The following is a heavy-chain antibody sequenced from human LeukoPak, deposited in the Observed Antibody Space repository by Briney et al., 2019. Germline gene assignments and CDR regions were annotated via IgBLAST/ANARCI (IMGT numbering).Heavy chain of an antibody. J-gene: IGHJ5*02. D-gene: IGHD2-2*01. CDR1: GGSISSSSYY. CDR2: IYYSGST. CDR3: ARHEWGVVVPAATNWFDP. V-gene: IGHV4-39*01. Sequence: PSETLSLTCTVSGGSISSSSYYWGWIRQPPGKGLKWIGSIYYSGSTYYNPSLKSRVTISVDTSKNQFSLKLSSVTAADTAVYYCARHEWGVVVPAATNWFDPWGQGTLVTVSS.